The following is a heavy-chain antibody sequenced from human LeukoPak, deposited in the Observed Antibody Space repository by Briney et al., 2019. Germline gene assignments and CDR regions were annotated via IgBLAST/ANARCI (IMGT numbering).Heavy chain of an antibody. V-gene: IGHV3-48*03. CDR3: VRQTSAVTNTGAY. CDR2: ISSSGSII. J-gene: IGHJ4*02. CDR1: GFTFSGYE. Sequence: GGSLRLSCAASGFTFSGYEMNWVRQAPGKGLEWVSYISSSGSIIYYADSVKGRFTISRDNAKNSLYVQMNSLRAEDTAVYYCVRQTSAVTNTGAYWGQGTLVTVSS. D-gene: IGHD4-17*01.